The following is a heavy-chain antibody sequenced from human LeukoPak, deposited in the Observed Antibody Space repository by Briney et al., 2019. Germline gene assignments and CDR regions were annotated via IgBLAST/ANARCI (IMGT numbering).Heavy chain of an antibody. V-gene: IGHV1-18*01. CDR2: ISAYNGNT. CDR1: GYTFISYG. Sequence: SVKVSCKASGYTFISYGISWVRQAPGQGLEWMGWISAYNGNTNYAQKLQGRVTMTTDTSTGTAYMDLRSLRSDDTAVYYCARDPWFDPWGQGTLVTVSS. J-gene: IGHJ5*02. CDR3: ARDPWFDP.